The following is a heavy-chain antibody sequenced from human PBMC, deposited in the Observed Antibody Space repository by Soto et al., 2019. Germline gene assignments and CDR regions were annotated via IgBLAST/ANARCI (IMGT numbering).Heavy chain of an antibody. CDR3: AKDRSVDFWSGYAGPLIRPDY. CDR1: GFTFSSFG. V-gene: IGHV3-23*01. Sequence: PGGSLRLSCAASGFTFSSFGMTWVRQAPGKGLEWVSAISGSGTSTWHADSVKGRFTISRDKSKNTLFLQMNSLRAEDTAVYYCAKDRSVDFWSGYAGPLIRPDYWGQGTLVTVSS. CDR2: ISGSGTST. D-gene: IGHD3-3*01. J-gene: IGHJ4*02.